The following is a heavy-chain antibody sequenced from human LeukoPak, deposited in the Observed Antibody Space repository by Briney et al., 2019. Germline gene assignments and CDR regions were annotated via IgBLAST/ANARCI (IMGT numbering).Heavy chain of an antibody. CDR2: INYSGST. V-gene: IGHV4-34*01. Sequence: SETLSLTCRVYDKSFSGYFWIWLRQPPGKALEWIGEINYSGSTNYNPSLKSRAIISVDTSKSQFSLKLTSVRVADTAVYFCAKYRYGYRGMDSWGQGTQVTVSS. CDR1: DKSFSGYF. D-gene: IGHD5-18*01. CDR3: AKYRYGYRGMDS. J-gene: IGHJ4*02.